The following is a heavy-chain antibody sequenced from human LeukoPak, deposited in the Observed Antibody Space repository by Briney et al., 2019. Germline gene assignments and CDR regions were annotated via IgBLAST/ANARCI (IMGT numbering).Heavy chain of an antibody. V-gene: IGHV3-30*18. J-gene: IGHJ4*02. Sequence: PGGSLRLSCAASGFTFSSYGMHWVRQAPGKGLEWVAVISYDGSNKYYADSVKGRFTVSRDNSKNTLYLQMNSLRAEDTAVYYCAKDGLWLLDYWAREPWSPSPQ. D-gene: IGHD5-24*01. CDR2: ISYDGSNK. CDR3: AKDGLWLLDY. CDR1: GFTFSSYG.